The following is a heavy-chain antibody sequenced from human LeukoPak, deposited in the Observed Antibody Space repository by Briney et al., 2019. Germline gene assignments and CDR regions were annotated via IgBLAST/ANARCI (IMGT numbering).Heavy chain of an antibody. V-gene: IGHV4-39*07. J-gene: IGHJ6*03. D-gene: IGHD4-17*01. CDR1: GDSFSSSSYY. CDR2: INHSGST. Sequence: SETLSLACSVSGDSFSSSSYYWGWIRQPPGKGLEWIGEINHSGSTNYNPSLKSRVTISVDTSKNQFSLRLSSVTAADTAVYYCARGATVTTMDYYYYYMDVWGKGTTVTVSS. CDR3: ARGATVTTMDYYYYYMDV.